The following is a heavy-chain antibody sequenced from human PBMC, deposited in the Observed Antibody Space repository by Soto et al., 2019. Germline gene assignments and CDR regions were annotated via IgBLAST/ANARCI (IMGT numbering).Heavy chain of an antibody. CDR2: INSDGSTT. J-gene: IGHJ3*02. CDR1: GFTFSTYW. Sequence: EVQLVESGGGLVQPGGSLRLSCAATGFTFSTYWVHWVRQAPGKGLVWVSRINSDGSTTNYADSVKGRFTISRDNAKNTLYLQMNSLRAEDTAVYYCARGGGNSDGYSAFDIWGQGTMVTVSS. CDR3: ARGGGNSDGYSAFDI. V-gene: IGHV3-74*01. D-gene: IGHD6-19*01.